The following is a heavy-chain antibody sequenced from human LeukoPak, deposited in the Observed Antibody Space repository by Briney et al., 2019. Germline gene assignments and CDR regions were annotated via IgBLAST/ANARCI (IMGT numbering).Heavy chain of an antibody. Sequence: ASVKVSCKASGGTFSSYAISWVRQAPGQGLEWMGRIIPILGIANYAQKFQGRVTITADKSTSTAYMELSSLRSEDTAVYYCASSSLRYFDWLPHFDYWGQGTLVTVSS. CDR1: GGTFSSYA. D-gene: IGHD3-9*01. CDR2: IIPILGIA. V-gene: IGHV1-69*04. CDR3: ASSSLRYFDWLPHFDY. J-gene: IGHJ4*02.